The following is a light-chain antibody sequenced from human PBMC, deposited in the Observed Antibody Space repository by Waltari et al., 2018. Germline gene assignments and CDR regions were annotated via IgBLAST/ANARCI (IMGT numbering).Light chain of an antibody. CDR3: CSYTGSSTSYG. J-gene: IGLJ1*01. Sequence: QSALTQPASVSGSPGQSITISCTGASADLASYNLVSWYQHHPAKAPKLMIYEAVQRPSGVSNRFSGAKSGTTASPIISGLQADDEADYYCCSYTGSSTSYGCGSGTKVTVL. CDR1: SADLASYNL. CDR2: EAV. V-gene: IGLV2-23*01.